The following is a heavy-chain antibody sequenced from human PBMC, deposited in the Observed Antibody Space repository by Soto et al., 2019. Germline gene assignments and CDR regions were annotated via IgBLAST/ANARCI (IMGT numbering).Heavy chain of an antibody. Sequence: RLSCAASGFTFSDYSMNWVRQAPGKGLEWVSYISDSSSTIYYADSVKGRFTISRDNAKNSLYLQVNSLRDEDTAVFYCARGFGYYDTSGYYGAYYYYGMDVWGQGTTVTVSS. D-gene: IGHD3-22*01. CDR2: ISDSSSTI. CDR1: GFTFSDYS. CDR3: ARGFGYYDTSGYYGAYYYYGMDV. V-gene: IGHV3-48*02. J-gene: IGHJ6*02.